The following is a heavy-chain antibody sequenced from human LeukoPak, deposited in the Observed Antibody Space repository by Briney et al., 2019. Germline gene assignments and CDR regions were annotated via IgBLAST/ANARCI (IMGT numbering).Heavy chain of an antibody. J-gene: IGHJ3*02. V-gene: IGHV3-30*04. Sequence: AGGSLRLSCAASGFTFSSYVMHWVRQAPGKGLEWVAIISYDGSNKYYADSVKGRFTISRDNSKNTLYLQMNSLRAEDTAVYYCARDRLTMIVVVTDAFDIWGQGTMVTVSS. CDR3: ARDRLTMIVVVTDAFDI. D-gene: IGHD3-22*01. CDR1: GFTFSSYV. CDR2: ISYDGSNK.